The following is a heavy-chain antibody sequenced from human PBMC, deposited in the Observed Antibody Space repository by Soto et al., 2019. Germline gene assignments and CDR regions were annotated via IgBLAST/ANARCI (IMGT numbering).Heavy chain of an antibody. CDR1: GGSISSGGYF. V-gene: IGHV4-31*03. CDR2: IYYSGGT. J-gene: IGHJ4*02. D-gene: IGHD6-13*01. Sequence: QVQLQESGPGLVKPSQTLSLTCTVSGGSISSGGYFWSWVRQHPGKGLEWIGNIYYSGGTYYNPSLKSRVTISVDTSKNQCSLKLSSVSAADTAVYYCARFAREENPKVGSWYYFDYWGQGTRVTVSS. CDR3: ARFAREENPKVGSWYYFDY.